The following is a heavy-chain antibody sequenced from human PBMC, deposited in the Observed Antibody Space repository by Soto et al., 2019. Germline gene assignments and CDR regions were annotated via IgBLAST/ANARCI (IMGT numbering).Heavy chain of an antibody. V-gene: IGHV3-23*01. D-gene: IGHD2-8*01. CDR1: GFTFSRYA. J-gene: IGHJ4*02. CDR2: FDASVGHT. CDR3: AKHLQYASGCTLDQ. Sequence: GGSLRLSCAASGFTFSRYAVSWVRQAPGKGLEWVSVFDASVGHTYYANSVKGRFAISSDNSKNTPFLQMNSLKAEDTAVYFCAKHLQYASGCTLDQWGMGTLVTVS.